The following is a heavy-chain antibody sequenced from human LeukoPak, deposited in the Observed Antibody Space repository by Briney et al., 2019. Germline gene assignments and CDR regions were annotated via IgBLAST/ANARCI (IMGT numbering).Heavy chain of an antibody. V-gene: IGHV4-31*03. D-gene: IGHD5/OR15-5a*01. Sequence: SQTLSLTCTVSGVSISSGGYYWSWIRQHPGKGLEWIGYIYYSGSTYYNPSPTSRVTTSVDTSKNQFSLKLSSVTAADTAVYYCAREGGNFYDHYFDYWGQGTLVTVSS. J-gene: IGHJ4*02. CDR2: IYYSGST. CDR1: GVSISSGGYY. CDR3: AREGGNFYDHYFDY.